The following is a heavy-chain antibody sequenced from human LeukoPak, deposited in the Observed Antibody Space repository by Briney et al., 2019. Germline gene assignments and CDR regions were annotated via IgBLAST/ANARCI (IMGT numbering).Heavy chain of an antibody. CDR1: GFTFSSYS. CDR2: ISSSSSTI. V-gene: IGHV3-48*02. D-gene: IGHD6-6*01. J-gene: IGHJ5*02. Sequence: GGSLRLSCAAPGFTFSSYSMNWVRQAPGKGLEWVSYISSSSSTIYYADSVKGRFTISRDNAKNSLYLQMNSLRDEDTAVYYCARGIAARPYWFDPWGQGTLVTVSS. CDR3: ARGIAARPYWFDP.